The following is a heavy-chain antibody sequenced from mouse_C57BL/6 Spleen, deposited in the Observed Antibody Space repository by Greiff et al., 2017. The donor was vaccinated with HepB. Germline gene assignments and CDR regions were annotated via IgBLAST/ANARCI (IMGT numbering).Heavy chain of an antibody. Sequence: VQLQESGAELAKPGASVKLSCKASGYTFTSYWMHWVKQRPGQGLEWIGYINPSSGYTKYNQKFKDKATLTADNSSSTAYMQLSSLTYEDSAVYYCGGADSSGLNAMDYSGQGTSVTVSS. D-gene: IGHD3-2*02. J-gene: IGHJ4*01. CDR2: INPSSGYT. CDR3: GGADSSGLNAMDY. CDR1: GYTFTSYW. V-gene: IGHV1-7*01.